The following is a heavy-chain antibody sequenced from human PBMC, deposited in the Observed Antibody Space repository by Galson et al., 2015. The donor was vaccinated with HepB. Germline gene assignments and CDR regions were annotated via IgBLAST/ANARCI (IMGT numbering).Heavy chain of an antibody. CDR1: GGTISSYA. CDR2: IIPIFGTA. V-gene: IGHV1-69*06. CDR3: ARGTGTIDTAMDPGYYYYGMDV. D-gene: IGHD5-18*01. Sequence: SVKVSCKASGGTISSYAISWVRQAPGQGLEWMGGIIPIFGTANYAQKFQGRVTITADKSTSTAYMELSSLRSEDTAVYYCARGTGTIDTAMDPGYYYYGMDVWGQGTTVTVSS. J-gene: IGHJ6*02.